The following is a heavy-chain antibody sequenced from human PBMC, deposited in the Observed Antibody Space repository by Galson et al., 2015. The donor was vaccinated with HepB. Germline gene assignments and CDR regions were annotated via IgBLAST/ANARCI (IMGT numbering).Heavy chain of an antibody. Sequence: SVKVSCKASSYTFTNAALSWVRQAPGQGLEWMGWIRSNSGYANYTQKLQDRLTLTTDTTTSTAYMELSNLKSDDTAMYYCAREGSGYWGQGPLITVSS. J-gene: IGHJ4*02. CDR2: IRSNSGYA. V-gene: IGHV1-18*01. D-gene: IGHD1-1*01. CDR1: SYTFTNAA. CDR3: AREGSGY.